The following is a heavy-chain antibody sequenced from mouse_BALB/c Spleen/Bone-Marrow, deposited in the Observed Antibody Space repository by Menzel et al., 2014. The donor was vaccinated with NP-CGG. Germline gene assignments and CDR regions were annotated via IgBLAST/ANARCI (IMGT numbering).Heavy chain of an antibody. Sequence: VQLQQSGAELARPGASVKLSCKASGYTFTSYWMQWVKQRPGQGLEWVGAIYPGDGDTRYTQKFKGRSTLTADTSSSTAYIKLSNLSSEDSAVYHCSREGGYWGQGTPLTVSS. V-gene: IGHV1-87*01. CDR1: GYTFTSYW. CDR3: SREGGY. CDR2: IYPGDGDT. J-gene: IGHJ2*01.